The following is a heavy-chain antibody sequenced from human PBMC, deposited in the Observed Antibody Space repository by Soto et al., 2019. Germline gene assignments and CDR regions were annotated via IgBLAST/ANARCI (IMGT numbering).Heavy chain of an antibody. V-gene: IGHV4-59*01. Sequence: DTLSLTCTVSGGSISSYYWSWIRQPPGKGLEWIGYIYYSGSTNYNPSLKSRVTISVDTSKNQFSLKLSSVTAADTAVYYCARDPGFWSGYYRVSYYYGMDVWGQGTTVTVSS. CDR2: IYYSGST. D-gene: IGHD3-3*01. J-gene: IGHJ6*02. CDR1: GGSISSYY. CDR3: ARDPGFWSGYYRVSYYYGMDV.